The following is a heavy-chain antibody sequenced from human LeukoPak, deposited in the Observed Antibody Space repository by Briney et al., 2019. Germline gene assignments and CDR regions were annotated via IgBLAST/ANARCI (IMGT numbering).Heavy chain of an antibody. V-gene: IGHV1-69*06. Sequence: ASVKVSCKASGGTFSSYAISWVRQAPGQGLEWMGGIIPIFGTANYAQKFQGRVTMTEDTSTDTAYMELSSLRSEDTAVYYCATDPAGDGDNDYWGQGTLVTVSS. J-gene: IGHJ4*02. D-gene: IGHD4-17*01. CDR2: IIPIFGTA. CDR1: GGTFSSYA. CDR3: ATDPAGDGDNDY.